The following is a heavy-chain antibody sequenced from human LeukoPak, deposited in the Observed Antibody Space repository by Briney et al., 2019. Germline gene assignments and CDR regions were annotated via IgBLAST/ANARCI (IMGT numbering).Heavy chain of an antibody. CDR3: ARDTDIVVVPAAFYYYYGMDV. Sequence: SETLSLTCTVSGGSISSYYSSWIRQPAGKGLEWIGRIYTSGSTNYNPSLKSRVTMSVDTSKNQFSLKLSSVTAADTAVYYCARDTDIVVVPAAFYYYYGMDVWGQGTTVTVSS. J-gene: IGHJ6*02. V-gene: IGHV4-4*07. D-gene: IGHD2-2*01. CDR2: IYTSGST. CDR1: GGSISSYY.